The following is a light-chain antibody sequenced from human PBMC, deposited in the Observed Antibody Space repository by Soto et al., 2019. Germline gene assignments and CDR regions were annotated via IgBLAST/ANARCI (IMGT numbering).Light chain of an antibody. CDR3: QQRSNWPIT. J-gene: IGKJ5*01. CDR2: DAS. Sequence: EIVLIQSPATLSLSPGERATLSCRASQSVSSYLAWFQQKPGQAPRLLIYDASIRASAIPARFSGSGSGTDFTLTISSLEPEDFAVYYCQQRSNWPITFGQGTRLEIK. CDR1: QSVSSY. V-gene: IGKV3-11*01.